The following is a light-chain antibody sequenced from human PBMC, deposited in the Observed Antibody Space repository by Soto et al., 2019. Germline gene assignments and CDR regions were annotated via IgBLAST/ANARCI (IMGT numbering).Light chain of an antibody. Sequence: QSALTQPASVSGSPGRSITISCTGTSTDIGTYNSVSWYQHHPGKAPKLLIFEVIDRPSGVSDRFSGSKSGNTASLTISSLQVEDEDDYYCCSYTTTYPLVFGGGTKLTVL. V-gene: IGLV2-14*01. J-gene: IGLJ3*02. CDR3: CSYTTTYPLV. CDR1: STDIGTYNS. CDR2: EVI.